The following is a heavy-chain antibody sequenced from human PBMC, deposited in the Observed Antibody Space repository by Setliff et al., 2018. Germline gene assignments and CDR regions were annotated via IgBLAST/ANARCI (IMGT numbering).Heavy chain of an antibody. V-gene: IGHV4-38-2*01. Sequence: PSDTLSLTCAVSGYSISSGYYWGWIRQPPGKGLEWIGSIYHSGSTYYNPSLKSRVTISVDTSKNQFSLKLSSVTAADTAVYYCARRNGEKLDPWGQGTLVTVSS. CDR2: IYHSGST. CDR3: ARRNGEKLDP. CDR1: GYSISSGYY. J-gene: IGHJ5*02.